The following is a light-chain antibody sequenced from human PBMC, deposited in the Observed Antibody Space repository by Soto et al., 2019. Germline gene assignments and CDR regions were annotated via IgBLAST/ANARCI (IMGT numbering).Light chain of an antibody. CDR1: QSVSSNY. Sequence: IVLTQSPGTLSLSPGARATLSCRASQSVSSNYLAWYQQKPGQAPRLLIYGASSRATGIPARFSGSGSGTDFTLTITSLQPEDFAVYYCQQYGSSPQTFGQGTKLDIK. CDR3: QQYGSSPQT. J-gene: IGKJ1*01. CDR2: GAS. V-gene: IGKV3-20*01.